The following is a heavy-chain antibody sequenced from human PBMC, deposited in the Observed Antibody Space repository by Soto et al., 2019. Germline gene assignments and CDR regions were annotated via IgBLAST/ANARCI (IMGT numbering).Heavy chain of an antibody. J-gene: IGHJ6*02. V-gene: IGHV3-30*18. CDR1: GFTFSSYG. CDR2: ISYDGSNK. Sequence: QVQLVESGGGVVQPGRSLRLSCAASGFTFSSYGMHWVRQAPGKGLEWVAVISYDGSNKYYADSVKGRFTISRDNSKNTLYLQMNSLRAEDTAVYYCAKDVVVGATAGLGDYYYYYGRDVWGQGTTVTVSS. CDR3: AKDVVVGATAGLGDYYYYYGRDV. D-gene: IGHD1-26*01.